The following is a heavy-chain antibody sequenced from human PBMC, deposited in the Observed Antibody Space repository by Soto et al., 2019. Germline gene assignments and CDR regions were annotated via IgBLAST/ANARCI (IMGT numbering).Heavy chain of an antibody. D-gene: IGHD3-10*01. Sequence: QVQLVESGGGVVQPGRSLRLSCAASGFTFSSYGMHWVRQAPGKGLEWVAVISYDGSNKYYADSVKGRFTISRDNSKNXLYLQMNSLRAEDTAVYYCAKDYDGYAPYYYGMDVWGQGTTVTVSS. CDR2: ISYDGSNK. V-gene: IGHV3-30*18. CDR3: AKDYDGYAPYYYGMDV. J-gene: IGHJ6*02. CDR1: GFTFSSYG.